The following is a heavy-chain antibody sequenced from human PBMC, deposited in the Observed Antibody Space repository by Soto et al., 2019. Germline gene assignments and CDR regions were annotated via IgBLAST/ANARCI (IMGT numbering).Heavy chain of an antibody. CDR2: INAGNGNT. J-gene: IGHJ4*02. CDR1: GYTFTSYA. D-gene: IGHD6-19*01. CDR3: SRDGPKQWLVVWGPFDY. Sequence: QVKLVQSGAEVKKPGASVKVSCKASGYTFTSYAMHWVRQAPGQRLEWMGWINAGNGNTKYSQKFQDRVTITRDTSASTAYMELSSLRSEDTAVYYCSRDGPKQWLVVWGPFDYWGQGTLVTVSS. V-gene: IGHV1-3*01.